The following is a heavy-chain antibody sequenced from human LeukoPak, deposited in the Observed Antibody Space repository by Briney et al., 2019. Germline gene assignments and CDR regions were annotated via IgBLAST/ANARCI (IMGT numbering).Heavy chain of an antibody. J-gene: IGHJ4*02. CDR1: GGSFSGYY. CDR2: INHSGST. D-gene: IGHD6-13*01. Sequence: SETLSLTCAVYGGSFSGYYWSWIRQPPGKGLEWIGEINHSGSTNYNPSFKSRVTISVDTSKNQFSLKLSSVTAADTAVYYCAREGEQLGHFDYWGQGTLVTVSS. V-gene: IGHV4-34*01. CDR3: AREGEQLGHFDY.